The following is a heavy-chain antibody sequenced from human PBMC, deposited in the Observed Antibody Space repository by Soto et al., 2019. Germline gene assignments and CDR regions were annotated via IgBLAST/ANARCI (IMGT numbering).Heavy chain of an antibody. Sequence: SETLSLTCTVSGGSISSYYWSWIRQPPGKGLEWIGYIYYSGSTNYNPSLKSRVTISVDTSKNQFSLKLSSVTAADTAVYYCARDRLADAGRFDPWGQGTLVTVSS. D-gene: IGHD6-13*01. CDR1: GGSISSYY. J-gene: IGHJ5*02. V-gene: IGHV4-59*01. CDR2: IYYSGST. CDR3: ARDRLADAGRFDP.